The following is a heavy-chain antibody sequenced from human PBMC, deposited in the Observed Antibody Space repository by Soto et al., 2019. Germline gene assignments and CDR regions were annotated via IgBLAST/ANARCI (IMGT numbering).Heavy chain of an antibody. D-gene: IGHD1-20*01. CDR1: GYTFTSYA. CDR2: INAGNGNT. CDR3: ARGLHNPSDY. J-gene: IGHJ4*02. V-gene: IGHV1-3*01. Sequence: QVQLVQSGAEVKKPGASVKVSCKASGYTFTSYAIHWVRQAPGHRLEWMGGINAGNGNTRYSQKFQGRVTITRDTAASTAYMELSSLRSEDTAVYCCARGLHNPSDYWGQGNLVTVSS.